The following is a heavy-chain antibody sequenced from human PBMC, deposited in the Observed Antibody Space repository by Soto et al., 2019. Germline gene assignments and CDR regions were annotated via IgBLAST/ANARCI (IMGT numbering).Heavy chain of an antibody. V-gene: IGHV3-15*07. CDR1: GFTFSTAW. Sequence: EMQLVESGGGLVKPGGSLRLSCAASGFTFSTAWMNWVRQAPGKGLEWVGRIRTKTDGGTTDYTAAVEGRFTISRDDPDNKLYMKMSSLKTADPDVYYCTRARSRADWGQGTLVTVSS. CDR3: TRARSRAD. J-gene: IGHJ4*02. D-gene: IGHD6-13*01. CDR2: IRTKTDGGTT.